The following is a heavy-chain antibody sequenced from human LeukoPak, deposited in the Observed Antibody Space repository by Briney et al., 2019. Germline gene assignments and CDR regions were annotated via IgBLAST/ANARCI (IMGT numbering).Heavy chain of an antibody. V-gene: IGHV1-69*04. Sequence: GASVKVSCKASGGTFSSYAISWLRQAPGQGLEWMGRIIPILGIANYAQKFQGRVTITADKSTSTAYMELSSLRSEDTAVYYCARDTYDSSGYLGDYWGQGTLVTVSS. J-gene: IGHJ4*02. CDR1: GGTFSSYA. CDR2: IIPILGIA. D-gene: IGHD3-22*01. CDR3: ARDTYDSSGYLGDY.